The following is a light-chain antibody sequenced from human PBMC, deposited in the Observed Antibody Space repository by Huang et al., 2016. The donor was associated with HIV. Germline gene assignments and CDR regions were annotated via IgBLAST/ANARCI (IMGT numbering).Light chain of an antibody. V-gene: IGKV1-39*01. Sequence: DIQMTQSPSSLSASVGDRVTITCRASQSISGYLSWYQQKPGKAPHLLMYAASTLQSGVPSRFSGSGSGTDFTLTIISLQPEDFATYYCQQSFSTPPTFGQGTNVEI. CDR2: AAS. J-gene: IGKJ1*01. CDR1: QSISGY. CDR3: QQSFSTPPT.